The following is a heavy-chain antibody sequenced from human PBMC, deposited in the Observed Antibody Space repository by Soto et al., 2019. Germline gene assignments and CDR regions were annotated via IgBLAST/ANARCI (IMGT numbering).Heavy chain of an antibody. J-gene: IGHJ4*02. CDR1: GGSISSGDYY. V-gene: IGHV4-30-4*01. Sequence: QVQLQESGPGLVKPSQTLCLTCTVYGGSISSGDYYWSWIRQPPGKGLEWIGYIYYSGSTYYNPSLKSRVTISVDTSKNQFSLKLSSVTAADTAVYYCARWLGYGPHFDYWGQGTLVTVSS. CDR3: ARWLGYGPHFDY. D-gene: IGHD5-12*01. CDR2: IYYSGST.